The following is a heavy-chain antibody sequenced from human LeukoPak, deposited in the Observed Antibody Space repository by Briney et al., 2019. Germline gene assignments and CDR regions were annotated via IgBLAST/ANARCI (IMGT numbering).Heavy chain of an antibody. CDR1: GYTFTSYD. J-gene: IGHJ5*02. Sequence: ASVKVSCKASGYTFTSYDINWVRQATGQGLEWMGWMNPNSGNTGYAQKFQGRVTMTRNTSISTAYMELSSLRSEDTAVYYCARATSGRIMKQQLVRWRWFDPWGQGTLVTVSS. D-gene: IGHD6-13*01. CDR2: MNPNSGNT. CDR3: ARATSGRIMKQQLVRWRWFDP. V-gene: IGHV1-8*01.